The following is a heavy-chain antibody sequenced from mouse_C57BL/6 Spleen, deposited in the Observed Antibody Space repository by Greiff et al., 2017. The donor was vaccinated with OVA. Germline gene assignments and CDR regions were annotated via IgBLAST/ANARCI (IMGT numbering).Heavy chain of an antibody. CDR3: ARTVVAFRYFDV. D-gene: IGHD1-1*01. V-gene: IGHV1-82*01. CDR1: GYAFSSSW. CDR2: IYPGDGDT. J-gene: IGHJ1*03. Sequence: VKLQESGPELVKPGASVKISCKASGYAFSSSWMNWVKQRPGKGLEWIGRIYPGDGDTNYNGKFKGKATLTADKSSSTAYMQLSSLTSEDSAVYFCARTVVAFRYFDVWGTGTTVTVSS.